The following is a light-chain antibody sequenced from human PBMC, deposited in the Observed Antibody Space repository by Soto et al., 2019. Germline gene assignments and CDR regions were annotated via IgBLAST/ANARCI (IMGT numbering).Light chain of an antibody. CDR2: GAA. CDR1: QSVSIA. V-gene: IGKV3-11*01. CDR3: QQSSNWPPIT. Sequence: EVVMTQSPANLSVSPAARATLSCRASQSVSIALAWYQHKPRQAPRLLIYGAATRAPGIPARFSGSGSGTDSTLTISSLEPEDFAVYYCQQSSNWPPITFGQGTRLEIK. J-gene: IGKJ5*01.